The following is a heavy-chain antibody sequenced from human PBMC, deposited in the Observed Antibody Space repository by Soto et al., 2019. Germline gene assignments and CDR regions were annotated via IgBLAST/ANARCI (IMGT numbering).Heavy chain of an antibody. V-gene: IGHV4-30-4*01. CDR2: IYKRTTT. CDR1: GDSISTVDYF. J-gene: IGHJ5*01. CDR3: ARGRYCLTGRCFPNWFDS. Sequence: KPSETLSLTCSVPGDSISTVDYFWAWIRQPPGQALEYIGYIYKRTTTYYNPSFESRVAISLDTSKSQFSLTVTSVTAADTAVYFCARGRYCLTGRCFPNWFDSWGQGTLVTVSS. D-gene: IGHD2-15*01.